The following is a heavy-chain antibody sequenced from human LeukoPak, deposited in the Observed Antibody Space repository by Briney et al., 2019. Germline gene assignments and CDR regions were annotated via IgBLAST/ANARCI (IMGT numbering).Heavy chain of an antibody. Sequence: ASVKVSPKPSVYTSTIYGISWVRQAPGQGLGWMGWISAYNGNTNYTQTLQGRVTMTTDTSTSTAYMELRSLRSDDTAVYYCASDTYYYGSGSAKFDYWGQGTLVTVSS. CDR2: ISAYNGNT. J-gene: IGHJ4*02. CDR1: VYTSTIYG. V-gene: IGHV1-18*01. CDR3: ASDTYYYGSGSAKFDY. D-gene: IGHD3-10*01.